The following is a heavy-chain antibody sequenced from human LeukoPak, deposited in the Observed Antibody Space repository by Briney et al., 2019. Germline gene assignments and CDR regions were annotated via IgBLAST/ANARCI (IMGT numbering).Heavy chain of an antibody. J-gene: IGHJ6*02. CDR3: ARLPVRGPYYYYYGMDV. Sequence: SETLSLTCTVSGGSISSYYWSWIRQPAGKGLEWIGRIYTSGSTNYNPSLKSRVTMSVDTSRNQFSLKLSSVTAADTAVYYCARLPVRGPYYYYYGMDVWGQGTTVTVSS. V-gene: IGHV4-4*07. CDR1: GGSISSYY. CDR2: IYTSGST.